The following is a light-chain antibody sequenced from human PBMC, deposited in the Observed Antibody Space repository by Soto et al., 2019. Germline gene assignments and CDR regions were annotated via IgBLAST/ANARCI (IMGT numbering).Light chain of an antibody. CDR3: KQYPSCPVT. J-gene: IGKJ3*01. V-gene: IGKV3-20*01. Sequence: IVLTQSPGSLSFSPGERATLSCRASQSVYSSHLAWYRQKPGQVPRLLIYDASSRATGIPDRFSGSGSGNDFTLTISRLEPEDYAGYYSKQYPSCPVTFGPVTKVEI. CDR1: QSVYSSH. CDR2: DAS.